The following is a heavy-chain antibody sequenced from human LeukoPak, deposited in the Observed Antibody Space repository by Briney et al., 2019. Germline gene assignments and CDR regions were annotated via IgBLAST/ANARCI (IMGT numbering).Heavy chain of an antibody. V-gene: IGHV3-23*01. CDR1: GFTFSHSA. CDR2: ISGSGSDT. D-gene: IGHD6-13*01. Sequence: GGSLRLSCAASGFTFSHSAMSWVRQAPGKGLEWISTISGSGSDTNYADSVRGRLIISRDNSKNTLFLQMNSLRAEDTAVYYCAKSGLAAAFDYWGQGTLVTVSS. J-gene: IGHJ4*02. CDR3: AKSGLAAAFDY.